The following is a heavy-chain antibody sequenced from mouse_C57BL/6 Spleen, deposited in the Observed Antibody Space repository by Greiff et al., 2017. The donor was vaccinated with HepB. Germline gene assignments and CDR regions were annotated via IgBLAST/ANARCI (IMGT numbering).Heavy chain of an antibody. CDR2: INPSNGGT. CDR3: ARGDWYGYEYFDV. CDR1: GYTFTSYW. V-gene: IGHV1-53*01. J-gene: IGHJ1*03. D-gene: IGHD2-2*01. Sequence: VQLQQPGTELVKPGASVKLSCKASGYTFTSYWMHWVKQRPGQGLEWIGNINPSNGGTNYNEKFKSKATLTVDKSSSTAYMQLSSLTSEDSAVYYCARGDWYGYEYFDVWGTGTTVTVSS.